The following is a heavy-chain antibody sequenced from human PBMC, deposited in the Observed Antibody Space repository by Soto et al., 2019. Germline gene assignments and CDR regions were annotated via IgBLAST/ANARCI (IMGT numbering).Heavy chain of an antibody. CDR1: GYTFTSYY. V-gene: IGHV1-46*03. CDR3: ARDGATTFY. J-gene: IGHJ4*02. D-gene: IGHD4-17*01. CDR2: INPSGGST. Sequence: APAKPSCKASGYTFTSYYMHWVRQAPGQGLEWMGIINPSGGSTSYAQKFQGRVTMTRDTSTSTVYMELSSLRSEDTAVYYCARDGATTFYWGQGTLVTVSS.